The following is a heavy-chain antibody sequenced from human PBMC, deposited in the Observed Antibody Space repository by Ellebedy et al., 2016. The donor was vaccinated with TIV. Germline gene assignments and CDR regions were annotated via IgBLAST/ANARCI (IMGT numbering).Heavy chain of an antibody. D-gene: IGHD1-1*01. CDR1: GFTFSHYG. J-gene: IGHJ4*02. CDR3: AKERDPLASTSFDS. Sequence: PGGSLRLSCATSGFTFSHYGMQWVRQAPGEGLEWVAVIAHDGSVIHYADSVKGRFTISRDNSKNTLSLQMYSLRPEDTAVYYCAKERDPLASTSFDSGARETWSPSPQ. V-gene: IGHV3-30*18. CDR2: IAHDGSVI.